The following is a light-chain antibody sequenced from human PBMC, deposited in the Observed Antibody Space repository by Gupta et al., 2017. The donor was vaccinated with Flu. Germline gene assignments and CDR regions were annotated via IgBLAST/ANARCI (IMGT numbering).Light chain of an antibody. V-gene: IGKV3-11*01. J-gene: IGKJ4*01. CDR3: QQLSHWHPALT. Sequence: EVVLTQSPATLSLSPGERATLSCRASQSVSSYLAWYQQKPGQVPRLLIYDASKRATGIQARFSGSGDGTDFTLTISSREPEDFAVYYCQQLSHWHPALTFGGGTKVEIK. CDR1: QSVSSY. CDR2: DAS.